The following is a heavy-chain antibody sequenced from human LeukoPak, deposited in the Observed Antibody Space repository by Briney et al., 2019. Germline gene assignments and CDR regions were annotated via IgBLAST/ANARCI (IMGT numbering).Heavy chain of an antibody. CDR1: GFTFSSYG. CDR3: ARDCGGDCYYFDY. Sequence: PGGSLRLSCAASGFTFSSYGMHWVRQAPGKGLEWVAVISYDGSNKYYADSVKGRFTISRDNSKNTLYLQMNSLRAEDTAVYYCARDCGGDCYYFDYWGQGTLVTVSS. CDR2: ISYDGSNK. D-gene: IGHD2-21*01. J-gene: IGHJ4*02. V-gene: IGHV3-30*03.